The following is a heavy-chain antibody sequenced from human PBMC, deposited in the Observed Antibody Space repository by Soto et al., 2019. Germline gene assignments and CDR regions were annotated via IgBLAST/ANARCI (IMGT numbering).Heavy chain of an antibody. CDR1: GGSFSGYY. V-gene: IGHV4-34*01. Sequence: SETLSLSCAVYGGSFSGYYWSWIRQPPGKGLEWIGYINHSGSTNYNPSLKSRVTISVDTSKNQFSLKLSSVTAADTAVYYCARSPVDYGMDVRGQGTTVTVSS. CDR3: ARSPVDYGMDV. CDR2: INHSGST. J-gene: IGHJ6*02.